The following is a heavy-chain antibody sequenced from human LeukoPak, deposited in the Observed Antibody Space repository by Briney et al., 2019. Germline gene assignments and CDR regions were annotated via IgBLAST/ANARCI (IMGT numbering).Heavy chain of an antibody. J-gene: IGHJ6*02. V-gene: IGHV3-23*01. CDR2: MSGSGGST. D-gene: IGHD4-17*01. Sequence: PGGSLRLSCAASGFTFSSYAMSWVRQAPGKGLEWVSSMSGSGGSTYYADSVKGRFTISRDDSKNTLYLQMNSLRAEVTAVYYCARVRYGELDVWGQGTTVTVSS. CDR1: GFTFSSYA. CDR3: ARVRYGELDV.